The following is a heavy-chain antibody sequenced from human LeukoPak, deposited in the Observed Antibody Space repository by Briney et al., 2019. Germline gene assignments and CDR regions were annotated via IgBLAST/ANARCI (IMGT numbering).Heavy chain of an antibody. CDR3: ARWTTAVTGTIDF. CDR1: LYTLSGYY. CDR2: INPNSGGT. D-gene: IGHD6-19*01. V-gene: IGHV1-2*02. J-gene: IGHJ4*02. Sequence: ASVKVSCKASLYTLSGYYMHCAGQAPGQGLEWMGWINPNSGGTNYAQKFQGSVTMTRDTSISPAYMELNRLRSDDTPVYYCARWTTAVTGTIDFWGQGTLVTVSS.